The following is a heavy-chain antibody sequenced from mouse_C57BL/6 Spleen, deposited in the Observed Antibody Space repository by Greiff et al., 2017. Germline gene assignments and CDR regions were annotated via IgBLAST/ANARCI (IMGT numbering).Heavy chain of an antibody. Sequence: VQLQQSGAELVKPGASVKMSCKASGYTFTSYWITWVKQRPGQGLEWIGDIYPGSGSTNYNEKFKSKATLTVDTSSSTAYMQLSSLTSEDSAVYYCARWIYYGSSSFAYWGQGTLVTVSA. CDR2: IYPGSGST. CDR1: GYTFTSYW. D-gene: IGHD1-1*01. J-gene: IGHJ3*01. V-gene: IGHV1-55*01. CDR3: ARWIYYGSSSFAY.